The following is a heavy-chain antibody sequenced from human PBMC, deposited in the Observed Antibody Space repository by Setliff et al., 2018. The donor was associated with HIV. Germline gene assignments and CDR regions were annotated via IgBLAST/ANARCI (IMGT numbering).Heavy chain of an antibody. V-gene: IGHV1-69-2*01. J-gene: IGHJ3*02. CDR3: SAEGNIFDI. CDR1: GYTFTNHN. Sequence: ASVKVSCKASGYTFTNHNIRWVQQAPGKGLQWMGRVDPEDGKTIYAEKFQGGVTLSADTSIHTAYMELSSLRSEDTAIYYCSAEGNIFDIWGQGTKVTV. CDR2: VDPEDGKT.